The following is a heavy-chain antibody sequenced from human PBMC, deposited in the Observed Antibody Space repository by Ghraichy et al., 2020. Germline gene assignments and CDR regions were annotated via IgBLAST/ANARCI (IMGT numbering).Heavy chain of an antibody. V-gene: IGHV3-30-3*01. Sequence: SCAASGVSFSYYAMHWVRQAPGKGLEWVAVISYDGSKKYYADSVKGRFTISRDNSKNTLYLQINSLRAEDTAVYYCASEKDYYDSSGSEFDYWGQGTLVSVSS. CDR2: ISYDGSKK. D-gene: IGHD3-22*01. CDR1: GVSFSYYA. J-gene: IGHJ4*02. CDR3: ASEKDYYDSSGSEFDY.